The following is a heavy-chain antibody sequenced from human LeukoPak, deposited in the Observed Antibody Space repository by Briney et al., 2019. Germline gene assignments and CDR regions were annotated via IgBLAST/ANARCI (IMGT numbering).Heavy chain of an antibody. CDR2: IYYGGNT. CDR1: GGSISSSSYY. Sequence: KASETLSLTCTVSGGSISSSSYYWGWIRQPPGEGLGWIGSIYYGGNTYYNPSLKSRVTMSVDTSKNQFSLKLSSVTAADTAVYYCARDYYGSGSRYMDVWGKGTTVTVSS. J-gene: IGHJ6*03. CDR3: ARDYYGSGSRYMDV. D-gene: IGHD3-10*01. V-gene: IGHV4-39*02.